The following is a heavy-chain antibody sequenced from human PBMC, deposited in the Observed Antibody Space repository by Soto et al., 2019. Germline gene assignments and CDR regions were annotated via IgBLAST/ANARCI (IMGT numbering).Heavy chain of an antibody. V-gene: IGHV4-31*03. D-gene: IGHD6-25*01. CDR3: ARRLPLGY. CDR2: IYYSGST. CDR1: GGSISSGGYY. Sequence: QVQLQESGPGLVKPSQTLSLTCTVSGGSISSGGYYWSWIRQHPGKGLEWIGYIYYSGSTYYNTSLLSRVTISVPTSNTQFSLTPSSVTAADTSVYYCARRLPLGYWGQGTMDTVPS. J-gene: IGHJ4*02.